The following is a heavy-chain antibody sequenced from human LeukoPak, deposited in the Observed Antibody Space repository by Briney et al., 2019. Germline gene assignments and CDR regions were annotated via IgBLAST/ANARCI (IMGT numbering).Heavy chain of an antibody. V-gene: IGHV4-39*07. CDR3: ARMGPAAAGIVD. J-gene: IGHJ4*02. CDR2: IYYSGST. CDR1: GGSISSSSYY. D-gene: IGHD6-13*01. Sequence: SETLSLTCTVSGGSISSSSYYWGWIRQPPGKGLEWIGSIYYSGSTYYNPSLKSRVTISVDTSKNQFSLKLSSVTAADTAVYYCARMGPAAAGIVDWGQGTLDTVSS.